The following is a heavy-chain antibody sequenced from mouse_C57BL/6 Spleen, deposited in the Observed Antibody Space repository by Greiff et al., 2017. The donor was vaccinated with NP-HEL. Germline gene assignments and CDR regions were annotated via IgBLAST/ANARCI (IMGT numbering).Heavy chain of an antibody. CDR1: GYSITSGYY. CDR2: ISYDGSN. D-gene: IGHD1-1*01. V-gene: IGHV3-6*01. J-gene: IGHJ2*01. Sequence: ESGPGLVKPSQSLSLTCSVTGYSITSGYYWNWIRQFPGNKLEWMGYISYDGSNNYNPSLKNRISITRDTSKNQFFLKLNSVTTEDTATYYCARSGTVAFDYWGQGTTLTVSS. CDR3: ARSGTVAFDY.